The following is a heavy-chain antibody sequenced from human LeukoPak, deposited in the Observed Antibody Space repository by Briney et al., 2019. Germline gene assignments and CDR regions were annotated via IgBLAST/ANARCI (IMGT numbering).Heavy chain of an antibody. V-gene: IGHV3-21*01. CDR1: RFTFSSYS. J-gene: IGHJ4*02. CDR2: ISSSGSYI. CDR3: AKGAHYYGSGSHRRGHYFDS. Sequence: GGSLRLSCAASRFTFSSYSMNWVRQAPGKGLEWVSSISSSGSYIYYADSVKGRFTISRDNAKNTLYLQMNSLRAEDTAVYYCAKGAHYYGSGSHRRGHYFDSWGQGTLVTVSS. D-gene: IGHD3-10*01.